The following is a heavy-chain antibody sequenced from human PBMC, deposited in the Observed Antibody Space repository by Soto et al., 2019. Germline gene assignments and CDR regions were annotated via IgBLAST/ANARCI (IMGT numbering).Heavy chain of an antibody. V-gene: IGHV1-2*04. J-gene: IGHJ6*02. Sequence: AAVKVSCKASGYSFTDYHIHWVRQAPGQGLEWLGRINPKSGGTSTAQKFQGWVTMTTDTSISTASMELTRLTSDDTAIYYCARGDSTDCSNGVCSFFYNHDMDVWGQATTVTVPS. D-gene: IGHD2-8*01. CDR3: ARGDSTDCSNGVCSFFYNHDMDV. CDR1: GYSFTDYH. CDR2: INPKSGGT.